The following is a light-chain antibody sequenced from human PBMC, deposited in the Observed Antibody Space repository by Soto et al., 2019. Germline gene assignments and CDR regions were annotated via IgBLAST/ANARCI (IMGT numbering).Light chain of an antibody. CDR1: SSDVGDYNY. J-gene: IGLJ3*02. CDR2: EVS. Sequence: QSVLTQPPSASGSPGQSVTISCTGTSSDVGDYNYVSWYQQQPGRAPKLMIYEVSKRPSGVPDRFSGSKSGNTASLTVSGLQAEDEADYYCSSYAGSNNLVFGGGTKLTVL. V-gene: IGLV2-8*01. CDR3: SSYAGSNNLV.